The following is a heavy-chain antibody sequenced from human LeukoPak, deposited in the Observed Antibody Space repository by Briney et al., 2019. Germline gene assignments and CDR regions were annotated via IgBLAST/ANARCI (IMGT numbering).Heavy chain of an antibody. D-gene: IGHD6-19*01. J-gene: IGHJ4*02. CDR2: IKEDGSEK. Sequence: GGSLRLSCAASGFTFSSYWMSWVRQAPGKGLEWVANIKEDGSEKYYVDSVKGRFTISRDNAKNSLYLQMNSLRAEDTAVYYCARHRPRIASSGWYYDYWGQGTLVTVSS. CDR3: ARHRPRIASSGWYYDY. V-gene: IGHV3-7*03. CDR1: GFTFSSYW.